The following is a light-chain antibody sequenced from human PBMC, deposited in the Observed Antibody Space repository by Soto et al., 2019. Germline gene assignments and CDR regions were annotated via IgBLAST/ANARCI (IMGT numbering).Light chain of an antibody. CDR1: QSIGRF. J-gene: IGKJ5*01. Sequence: ELGLSQSPATMSLSPGAIASLFCNTSQSIGRFLAWYQHKPGQAPRLLIYAASNRATGIPTRFSASGSETDFTLTINNLEPEDFAVYYCQQSNVWPPITFGQGTRLEI. CDR3: QQSNVWPPIT. V-gene: IGKV3-11*01. CDR2: AAS.